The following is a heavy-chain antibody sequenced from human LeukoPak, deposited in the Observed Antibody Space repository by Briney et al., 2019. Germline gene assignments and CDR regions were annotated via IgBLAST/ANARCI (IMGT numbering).Heavy chain of an antibody. CDR1: GGSISSGGYY. J-gene: IGHJ4*02. V-gene: IGHV4-31*03. Sequence: SQTLSLTCTVSGGSISSGGYYWGWIRQHPGKGLEWIGYIYYSGTTYYNPSLKSRVTISLDTSKNQFSLKLSSVTAADTAVYYCARGVNRDYYDSSGYNYFDYWGQGTLVTVSS. CDR3: ARGVNRDYYDSSGYNYFDY. CDR2: IYYSGTT. D-gene: IGHD3-22*01.